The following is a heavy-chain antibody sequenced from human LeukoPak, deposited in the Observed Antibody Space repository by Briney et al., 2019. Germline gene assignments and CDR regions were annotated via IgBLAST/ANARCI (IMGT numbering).Heavy chain of an antibody. J-gene: IGHJ5*02. Sequence: PGGSLRLSCAASGFTFSSYSMNWVRQAPGKGLEWVSSISSSSSYIYYADSVKGRFTISRDNAKNSLYLQMNSLTAADTAVYYCARDSGGWFDPWGQGTLVTVSS. CDR2: ISSSSSYI. CDR3: ARDSGGWFDP. CDR1: GFTFSSYS. V-gene: IGHV3-21*04.